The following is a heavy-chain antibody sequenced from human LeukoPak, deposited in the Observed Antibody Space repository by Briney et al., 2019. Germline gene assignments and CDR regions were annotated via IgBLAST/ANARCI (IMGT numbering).Heavy chain of an antibody. CDR1: GFIFTNYA. J-gene: IGHJ6*04. D-gene: IGHD3-22*01. CDR3: ARDAVHYYDTSGYIEAFDI. V-gene: IGHV3-23*01. CDR2: ISTSGSPT. Sequence: GGSLRLSCAASGFIFTNYAMSWVRQAPGKGLEWVSIISTSGSPTYYADSVKGRFTISRDNAKNSLYLQMNSLRAEDTAVYYCARDAVHYYDTSGYIEAFDIWGKGTTVTVSS.